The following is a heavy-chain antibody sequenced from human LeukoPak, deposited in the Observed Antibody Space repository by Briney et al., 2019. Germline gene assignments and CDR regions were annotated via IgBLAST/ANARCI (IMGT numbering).Heavy chain of an antibody. V-gene: IGHV4-59*08. CDR1: GGSISSYY. Sequence: SETLSLTCTVSGGSISSYYWNWIRQPPAKGLEWIGYIDYSGSTNYNPSLKSRVTISVDTSKNQFSLKLSSVTAADTAVYYCARLVHCSGGSCYSAGGRDWFDPWGQGTLVTVSS. J-gene: IGHJ5*02. CDR3: ARLVHCSGGSCYSAGGRDWFDP. D-gene: IGHD2-15*01. CDR2: IDYSGST.